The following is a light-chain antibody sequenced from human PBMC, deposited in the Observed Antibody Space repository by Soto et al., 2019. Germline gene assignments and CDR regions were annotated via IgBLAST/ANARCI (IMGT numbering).Light chain of an antibody. V-gene: IGKV3-20*01. CDR2: GAS. Sequence: EIVLTQSPGTLSLSPGERATLSCRASQSVSSSYLAWYHQKPGQPPRLLIYGASSRATGIPDRFSGSGSGTDFTLTISRLEPEDFAVYYCQQYGSSPTTFGQGTKVEIK. CDR3: QQYGSSPTT. CDR1: QSVSSSY. J-gene: IGKJ1*01.